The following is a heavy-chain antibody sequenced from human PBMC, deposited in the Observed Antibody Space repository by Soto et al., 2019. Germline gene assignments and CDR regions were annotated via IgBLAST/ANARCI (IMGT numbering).Heavy chain of an antibody. CDR1: GDTFSSYA. D-gene: IGHD3-10*01. V-gene: IGHV1-69*01. J-gene: IGHJ4*02. Sequence: QLVQSGPEVKKPGSSEKVSCKSVGDTFSSYAVSWVRQAPGQGLEWMGGIIPTFGTVNYAQKFQGRATITADESTRLSYMELSSLKSEDTAVYYCAREAGDYGHPYFDYWGQGTLISVSS. CDR3: AREAGDYGHPYFDY. CDR2: IIPTFGTV.